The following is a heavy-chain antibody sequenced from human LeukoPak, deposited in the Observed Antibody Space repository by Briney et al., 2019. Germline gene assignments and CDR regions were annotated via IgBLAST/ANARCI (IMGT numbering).Heavy chain of an antibody. CDR3: ARLLYYYDSSGLSS. Sequence: GGSLRLSCAASGFTFSSYAMSWVRQAPGKGLEWVSAISGSGGSTYYADSVKGRLTISRDNSKNTLYLQMNSLRAEDTAVYYCARLLYYYDSSGLSSWGQGTLVTVSS. V-gene: IGHV3-23*01. CDR1: GFTFSSYA. CDR2: ISGSGGST. D-gene: IGHD3-22*01. J-gene: IGHJ4*02.